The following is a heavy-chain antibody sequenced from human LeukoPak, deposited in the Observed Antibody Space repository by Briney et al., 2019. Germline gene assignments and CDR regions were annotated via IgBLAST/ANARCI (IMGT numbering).Heavy chain of an antibody. CDR1: GGSISSSSYY. V-gene: IGHV4-39*01. D-gene: IGHD6-13*01. J-gene: IGHJ4*02. CDR2: IYYSGSA. Sequence: SETLSLTCTVSGGSISSSSYYWGWIRQPPGKGLEWIGSIYYSGSAYYNPSLKSRVTISVDTSKNQFSLKLSSVTAADTAVYYCARQSSWYYFDYWGQGTLVTVSS. CDR3: ARQSSWYYFDY.